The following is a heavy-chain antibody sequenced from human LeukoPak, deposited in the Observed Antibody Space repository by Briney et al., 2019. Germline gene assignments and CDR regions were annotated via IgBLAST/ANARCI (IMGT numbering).Heavy chain of an antibody. D-gene: IGHD4-23*01. Sequence: PSETLSLTCTVSGGSISGSYWSWIRQPPGKGLEWIGYIYYSGSTNYNPSLKSRVTISVDTSKNQFSLKLSSVTAADTAVYYCARNLYGGNLNYFDYWGQGTLVTVSS. CDR2: IYYSGST. V-gene: IGHV4-59*01. J-gene: IGHJ4*02. CDR3: ARNLYGGNLNYFDY. CDR1: GGSISGSY.